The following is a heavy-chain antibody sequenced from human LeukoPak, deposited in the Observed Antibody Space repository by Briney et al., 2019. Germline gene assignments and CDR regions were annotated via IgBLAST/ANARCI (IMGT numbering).Heavy chain of an antibody. CDR2: ISSSRSYI. V-gene: IGHV3-21*01. J-gene: IGHJ4*02. CDR1: GFTFSSYS. CDR3: ARFCGGDCYRGDDY. Sequence: GGSLRLSCAASGFTFSSYSMNWVRQAPGKGLEWVSFISSSRSYIYYADSVKGRFTISRDNAKNSLYLQMNSLRAEDTAVYYCARFCGGDCYRGDDYWGQGTLVTVSS. D-gene: IGHD2-21*02.